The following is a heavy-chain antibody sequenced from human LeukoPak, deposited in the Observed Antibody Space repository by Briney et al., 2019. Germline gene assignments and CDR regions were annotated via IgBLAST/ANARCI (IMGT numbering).Heavy chain of an antibody. Sequence: GGSLRLSCAASGFTFSSYGMHWVRQAPGKGLEWVAFIRYDGSNKYYADSVKGRFTISRDNSENTLYLQMNSLRAEDTAVYYCAYCSSTSCYDPGYYYYYMDVWGKGTTVTVSS. J-gene: IGHJ6*03. D-gene: IGHD2-2*01. CDR1: GFTFSSYG. CDR2: IRYDGSNK. CDR3: AYCSSTSCYDPGYYYYYMDV. V-gene: IGHV3-30*02.